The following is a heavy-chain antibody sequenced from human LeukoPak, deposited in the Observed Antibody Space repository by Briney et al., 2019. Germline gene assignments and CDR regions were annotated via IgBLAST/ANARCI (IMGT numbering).Heavy chain of an antibody. CDR1: GGTFSSYA. CDR3: ARDRLGAYYYDSSGYLPEYYYYGMDV. J-gene: IGHJ6*02. V-gene: IGHV1-69*13. D-gene: IGHD3-22*01. Sequence: GASVKVSCKASGGTFSSYAISWVRQAPGQGLEWMGGIIPIFGTANYAQKFQGRVTITADESTSTAYMELSSLRSEDTAVYYCARDRLGAYYYDSSGYLPEYYYYGMDVWGQGTTVTVSS. CDR2: IIPIFGTA.